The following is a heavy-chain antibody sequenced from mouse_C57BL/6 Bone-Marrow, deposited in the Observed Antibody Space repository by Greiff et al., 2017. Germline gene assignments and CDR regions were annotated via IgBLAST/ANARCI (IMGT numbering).Heavy chain of an antibody. Sequence: QVQLKQPGTELVKPGASVKLSCKASGYTFTSYWMHWVKQRPGQGLEWIGNINPSNGGTNYNEKFKSKATLTVDKSSSTAYMQLSSLTSEDSAVYYCARWGRGRKRYFDYWGQGTTLTVSS. CDR2: INPSNGGT. CDR3: ARWGRGRKRYFDY. V-gene: IGHV1-53*01. D-gene: IGHD3-3*01. J-gene: IGHJ2*01. CDR1: GYTFTSYW.